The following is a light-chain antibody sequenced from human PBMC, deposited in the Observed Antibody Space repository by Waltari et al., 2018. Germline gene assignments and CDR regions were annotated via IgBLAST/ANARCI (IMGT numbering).Light chain of an antibody. CDR2: VNSAGSH. Sequence: QLVLTQSPSASASLGASVKLTCTLSSGHSSNVIAWHQQQPEKGPRYLMKVNSAGSHSKGDEIPDRFSVSSSGAERYLTISSLQSEDEADYYCQTGGHGTWVFGGGTKLTVL. J-gene: IGLJ3*02. CDR3: QTGGHGTWV. CDR1: SGHSSNV. V-gene: IGLV4-69*01.